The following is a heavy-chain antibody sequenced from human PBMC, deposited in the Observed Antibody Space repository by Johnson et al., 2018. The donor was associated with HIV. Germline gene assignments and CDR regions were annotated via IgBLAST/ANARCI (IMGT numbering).Heavy chain of an antibody. J-gene: IGHJ3*02. CDR2: ISSSGSTI. D-gene: IGHD1-14*01. Sequence: QVQLVESGGGLVKPGGSLRLSCAASGFTFTDYYMNWMRQAPGKGLEWVSHISSSGSTIYYADSVKGRFTISRDKAKKSLYLQMNSLRAEDTAVYYCAGVNGITAIRAEWDAFDIWGQGTMVTVSS. V-gene: IGHV3-11*04. CDR3: AGVNGITAIRAEWDAFDI. CDR1: GFTFTDYY.